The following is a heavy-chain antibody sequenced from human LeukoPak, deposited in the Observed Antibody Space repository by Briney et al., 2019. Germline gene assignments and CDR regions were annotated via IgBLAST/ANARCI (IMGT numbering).Heavy chain of an antibody. J-gene: IGHJ1*01. Sequence: GASVKVSCKASGYTCTSYGISWVRQAPGQGLEWMGWISAYNGNTNYAQKLQGRVTMTTDTSTSTAYMELRSLRSDDTAVYYCAREAHCSSWRSAEYFQHWGQGTLVTVSS. D-gene: IGHD6-13*01. V-gene: IGHV1-18*01. CDR1: GYTCTSYG. CDR3: AREAHCSSWRSAEYFQH. CDR2: ISAYNGNT.